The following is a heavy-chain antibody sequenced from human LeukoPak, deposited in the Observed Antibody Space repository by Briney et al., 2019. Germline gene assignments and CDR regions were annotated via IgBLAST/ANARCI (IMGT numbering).Heavy chain of an antibody. CDR1: GFTFSSYE. CDR3: ARDPVLGYFDY. J-gene: IGHJ4*02. Sequence: GGSLRLCCAASGFTFSSYEMNWVRQATGKGLEWVSYISSSGSTIYYADSVKGRFTISRDNAKNSLYLQMNSLRAEDTAVYYCARDPVLGYFDYWGQGTLVTVSS. V-gene: IGHV3-48*03. CDR2: ISSSGSTI.